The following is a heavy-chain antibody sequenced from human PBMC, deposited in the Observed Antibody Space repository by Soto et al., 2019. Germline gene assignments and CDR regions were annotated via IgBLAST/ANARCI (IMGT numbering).Heavy chain of an antibody. CDR3: ATIYGSGSAHFAY. D-gene: IGHD3-10*01. V-gene: IGHV1-69*02. CDR2: VNPIVGMS. CDR1: GGTFNSYT. Sequence: QVQLVQSGAEVKKPGSSVKVSCTASGGTFNSYTINWVRQAPGQGLEWVGRVNPIVGMSNSAHKFHVRVTITADKSTSKAYLNLTSLKSEDTAVYYCATIYGSGSAHFAYWCQGTLVTVSS. J-gene: IGHJ4*02.